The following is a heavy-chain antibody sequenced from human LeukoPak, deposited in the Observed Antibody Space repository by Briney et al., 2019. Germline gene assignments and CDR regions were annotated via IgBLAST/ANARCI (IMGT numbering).Heavy chain of an antibody. D-gene: IGHD2-15*01. CDR3: SSVAASDAFDI. Sequence: GGSVRVSCKASGYTFTGYYMHWVRQAPGQGVEWMGWISTSSGVTNNAQKFKGRVNMTRDTSISTAYMELSRLRSDDTAVYYCSSVAASDAFDIWGQGTMVTVS. CDR1: GYTFTGYY. J-gene: IGHJ3*02. V-gene: IGHV1-2*02. CDR2: ISTSSGVT.